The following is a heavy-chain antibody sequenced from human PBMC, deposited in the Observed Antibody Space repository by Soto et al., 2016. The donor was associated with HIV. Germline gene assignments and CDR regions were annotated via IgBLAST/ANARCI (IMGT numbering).Heavy chain of an antibody. CDR3: ARLTLSYYYGSGSTDY. Sequence: QGQLVQSGPEVKKPGSSVKVSCKASGGTFSSYAISWVRQAPGQGLEWMGGIIPIFGTANYAQKFQGRVTITADESTSTAYMELSSLRSEDTAVYYCARLTLSYYYGSGSTDYWGQGTLVTVSS. V-gene: IGHV1-69*01. CDR2: IIPIFGTA. CDR1: GGTFSSYA. D-gene: IGHD3-10*01. J-gene: IGHJ4*02.